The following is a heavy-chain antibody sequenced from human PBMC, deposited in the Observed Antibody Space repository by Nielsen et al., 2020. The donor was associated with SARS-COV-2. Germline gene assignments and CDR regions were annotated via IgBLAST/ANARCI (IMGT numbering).Heavy chain of an antibody. CDR3: ARPEGTTGTNYMDV. V-gene: IGHV5-51*01. J-gene: IGHJ6*03. CDR1: GYKFTDYW. D-gene: IGHD1-1*01. CDR2: IFPGDSDT. Sequence: GGSLRLSCKGSGYKFTDYWIAWVRQMPGKGLEWMGIIFPGDSDTRYSPSFQGQVTISADKSISTAYLQWSSLKASDTAIYYCARPEGTTGTNYMDVWGKGTTVTVSS.